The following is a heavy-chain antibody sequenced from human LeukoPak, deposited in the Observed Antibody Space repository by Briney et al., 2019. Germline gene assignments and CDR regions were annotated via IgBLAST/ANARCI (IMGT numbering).Heavy chain of an antibody. Sequence: GGSLRLSCAASGFTFSNYWMNWVRQAPGKGLEWLAKIREDGSENFYVDSVKGRFVISRDNAKKSLYLQMNSLRAEDTAVYYCARDFSVAYYYYYYMDVWGKGTTVTVSS. CDR1: GFTFSNYW. CDR3: ARDFSVAYYYYYYMDV. J-gene: IGHJ6*03. CDR2: IREDGSEN. V-gene: IGHV3-7*01. D-gene: IGHD4-23*01.